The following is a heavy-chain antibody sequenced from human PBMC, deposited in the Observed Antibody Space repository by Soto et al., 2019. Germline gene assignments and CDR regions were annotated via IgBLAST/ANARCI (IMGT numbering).Heavy chain of an antibody. V-gene: IGHV4-59*01. J-gene: IGHJ4*02. CDR3: ARAGDRMDFDY. D-gene: IGHD2-8*01. CDR1: GGSISSYY. Sequence: SETLSLTGTVSGGSISSYYWSWIRQPPGKGLEWIGYIYYSGSTNYNPSLKSRVTISVDTSKNQFSLKLSSVTAADTAVYYCARAGDRMDFDYWGPGTLVTVSS. CDR2: IYYSGST.